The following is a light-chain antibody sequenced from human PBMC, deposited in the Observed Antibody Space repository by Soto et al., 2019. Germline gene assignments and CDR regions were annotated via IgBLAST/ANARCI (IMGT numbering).Light chain of an antibody. V-gene: IGKV1-9*01. Sequence: DIHLTQSPSFLSASVGDRVIITCRASQGISNSLAWYQQKPGKAPKLLIYAASTLQSGVPSRFSGSGSGTELTLTISSLQPEDVATYYCQQVNSYPITFGQGTRLEMK. J-gene: IGKJ5*01. CDR2: AAS. CDR1: QGISNS. CDR3: QQVNSYPIT.